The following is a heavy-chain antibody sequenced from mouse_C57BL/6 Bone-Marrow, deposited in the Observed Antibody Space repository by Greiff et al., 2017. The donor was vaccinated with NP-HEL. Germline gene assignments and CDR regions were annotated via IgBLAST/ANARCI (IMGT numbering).Heavy chain of an antibody. CDR2: ISDGGSYT. D-gene: IGHD1-1*01. CDR1: GFTFSSYA. Sequence: DVMLVESGGGLVKPGGSLKLSCAASGFTFSSYAMSWVRQTPEKRLEWVATISDGGSYTYYPDNVKGRFTISRDNAKNNLYLQMSHLKSEDTAMYYCARDGYGSTPFDDWGQGTTLTVSS. CDR3: ARDGYGSTPFDD. V-gene: IGHV5-4*01. J-gene: IGHJ2*01.